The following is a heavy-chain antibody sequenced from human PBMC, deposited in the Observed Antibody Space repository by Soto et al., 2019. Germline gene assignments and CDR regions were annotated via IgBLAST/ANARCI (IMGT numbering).Heavy chain of an antibody. J-gene: IGHJ6*03. CDR2: IYSGGST. V-gene: IGHV3-66*01. CDR3: ARVPVIVVVPAAIDYYYYMDV. Sequence: PGGSLRLSCAASGFTVSSNYMSWVRQAPGKGLEWVSVIYSGGSTYYADSVKGRFTISRDNSKNTLYLQMNSLRAEDTAVYYCARVPVIVVVPAAIDYYYYMDVWGKGTTVTVSS. CDR1: GFTVSSNY. D-gene: IGHD2-2*02.